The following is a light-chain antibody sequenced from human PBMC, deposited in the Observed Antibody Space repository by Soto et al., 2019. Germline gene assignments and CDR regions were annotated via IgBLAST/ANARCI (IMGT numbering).Light chain of an antibody. CDR1: QSVSNNY. J-gene: IGKJ5*01. V-gene: IGKV3-20*01. CDR3: QQYYSYPIT. Sequence: EIVLTQSPGTLSLSPGERAALSSRASQSVSNNYLAWYQQKTGQAPRLLIYGASNRDTGIPDRFSGSGSGTDFTLTISCLQSEDFATYYCQQYYSYPITFGQGTRLEIK. CDR2: GAS.